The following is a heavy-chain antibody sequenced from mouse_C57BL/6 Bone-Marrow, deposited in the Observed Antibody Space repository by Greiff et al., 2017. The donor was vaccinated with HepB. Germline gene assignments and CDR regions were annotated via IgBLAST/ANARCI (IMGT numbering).Heavy chain of an antibody. J-gene: IGHJ3*01. V-gene: IGHV14-4*01. D-gene: IGHD2-4*01. Sequence: VHVKQSGAELVRPGASVKLSCTASGFNIKDDYMHWVKQRPEQGLEWIGWIDPENGDTEYASKFQGKATITADTSSNTAYLQLSSLTSEDTAVYYCTTLGLRRGTWFAYWGQGTLVTVSA. CDR2: IDPENGDT. CDR1: GFNIKDDY. CDR3: TTLGLRRGTWFAY.